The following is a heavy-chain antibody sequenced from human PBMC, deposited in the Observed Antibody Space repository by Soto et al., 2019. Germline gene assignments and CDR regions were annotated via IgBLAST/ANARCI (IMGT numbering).Heavy chain of an antibody. CDR1: GGSISSGSYY. V-gene: IGHV4-61*01. CDR3: ANYYYYYGMDV. Sequence: SETLSLTCTVSGGSISSGSYYWNWIRQPPGRGLEWIGYIYYSGSTNYNPSLKSRVTISVDTSKSQLSLKLSSVTAADTAVYYWANYYYYYGMDVWGQGTTVTVSS. CDR2: IYYSGST. J-gene: IGHJ6*02.